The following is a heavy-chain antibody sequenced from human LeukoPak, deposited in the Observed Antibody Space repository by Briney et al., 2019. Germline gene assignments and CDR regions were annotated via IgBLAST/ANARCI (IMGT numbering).Heavy chain of an antibody. V-gene: IGHV3-30*14. J-gene: IGHJ3*02. D-gene: IGHD4-17*01. CDR1: GFTFSSYA. Sequence: GGSLRLSCAASGFTFSSYAMHWVRQAPGKGLEWVAVISYDGSNKYYADSVKGRFTISRDNSKNTLYLQMNSLRAEDTAVYYCARDPADYGDYGGGVAFDIWGQGTMVTVSS. CDR3: ARDPADYGDYGGGVAFDI. CDR2: ISYDGSNK.